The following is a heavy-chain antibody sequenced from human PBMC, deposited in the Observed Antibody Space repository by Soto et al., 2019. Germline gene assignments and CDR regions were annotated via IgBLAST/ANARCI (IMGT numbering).Heavy chain of an antibody. J-gene: IGHJ5*02. CDR2: IYYSGSN. D-gene: IGHD1-1*01. CDR3: ARQEPKGAGWFCX. V-gene: IGHV4-31*03. CDR1: GGSISSVGHY. Sequence: SETLSLTCTVTGGSISSVGHYWSWIRQLPGKGLELIGYIYYSGSNYYNPSLKSRVTISVDTSKNQFSLKLSSVTAADTAVYYCARQEPKGAGWFCXWGQVTLVTVSX.